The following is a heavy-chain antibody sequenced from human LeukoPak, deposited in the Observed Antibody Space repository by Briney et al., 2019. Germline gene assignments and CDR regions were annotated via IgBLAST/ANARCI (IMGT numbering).Heavy chain of an antibody. D-gene: IGHD3-10*01. J-gene: IGHJ4*02. Sequence: ASVKVSCKSSGGTFSSYAISWVRQAPGPGLEWMGGIIPIFGTANYAQKFQGRVTITADESTSTAYMELSSLRSEDTAVYYCARHTMVRDPFDYWGQGTLVTVSS. CDR1: GGTFSSYA. V-gene: IGHV1-69*13. CDR3: ARHTMVRDPFDY. CDR2: IIPIFGTA.